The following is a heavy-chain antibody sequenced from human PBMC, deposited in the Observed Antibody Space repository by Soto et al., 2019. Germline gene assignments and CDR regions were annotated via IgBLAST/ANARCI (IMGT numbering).Heavy chain of an antibody. CDR1: GYSITNNG. CDR2: IWAHGTDQ. D-gene: IGHD1-1*01. V-gene: IGHV3-33*06. CDR3: GKDIRSGSIDY. J-gene: IGHJ4*02. Sequence: QVRLVQSGGGVVQPGRSLTLSCAASGYSITNNGMHWVRQAPGKGLEWVALIWAHGTDQYYADSVKGRFTVSRDTSTNTVYLQMNSLRAEVTARCYCGKDIRSGSIDYWGQGTLVTVSS.